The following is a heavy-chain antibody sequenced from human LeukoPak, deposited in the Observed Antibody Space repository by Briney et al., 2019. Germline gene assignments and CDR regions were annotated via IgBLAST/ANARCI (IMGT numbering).Heavy chain of an antibody. Sequence: SETLSLTCAVSGGSISSTKTCGDWIRQPPGKGMEWIGTICYTGNTYYKPSLKSRVTISVDSSKNQFSLKLNSVTAADTAVYCCARHYGPWGQGTLVTVSS. CDR1: GGSISSTKTC. D-gene: IGHD3-10*01. J-gene: IGHJ5*02. V-gene: IGHV4-39*01. CDR3: ARHYGP. CDR2: ICYTGNT.